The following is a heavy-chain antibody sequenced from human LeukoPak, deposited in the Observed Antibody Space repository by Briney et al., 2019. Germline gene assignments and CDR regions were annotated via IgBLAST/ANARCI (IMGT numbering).Heavy chain of an antibody. V-gene: IGHV4-59*08. Sequence: SETLSLTCTVSGGSISSYYWSWIRQPPGRGLEWIGYIYYSGSTNYNPSLKSRVTISVDTSKNQFSLKLSSVTAADTAVYYCARHGGYVPYFDYWGQGALVTVSS. CDR1: GGSISSYY. CDR3: ARHGGYVPYFDY. J-gene: IGHJ4*02. D-gene: IGHD5-12*01. CDR2: IYYSGST.